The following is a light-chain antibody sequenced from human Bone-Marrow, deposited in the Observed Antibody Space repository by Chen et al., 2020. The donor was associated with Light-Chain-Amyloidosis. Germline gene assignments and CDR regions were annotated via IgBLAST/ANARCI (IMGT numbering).Light chain of an antibody. CDR2: RGT. CDR1: DLPTKY. V-gene: IGLV3-25*03. CDR3: QSADSSGTSEVI. J-gene: IGLJ2*01. Sequence: SYELTQPPSVSVSPGQTARITCSGDDLPTKYAYWYQQKPGQAPVLVIHRGTERPSGISERFSGSSSGTTATLTISVVQAEDEADYHCQSADSSGTSEVIFGGGTKLTV.